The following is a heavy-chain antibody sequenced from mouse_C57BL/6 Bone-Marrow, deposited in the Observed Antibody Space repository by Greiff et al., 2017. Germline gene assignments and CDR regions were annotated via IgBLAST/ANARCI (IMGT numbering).Heavy chain of an antibody. CDR3: ARRIRYGNYGFDY. D-gene: IGHD2-10*02. CDR2: IDPSDSET. V-gene: IGHV1-52*01. CDR1: GYTFTSYW. Sequence: VQLQQPGAELVRPGSSVKLSCKASGYTFTSYWMHWVKQRPIQGLEWIGNIDPSDSETHYNQKFKDKATLTVDKSSSTAYMQLSSLTSEDSAVYYCARRIRYGNYGFDYWGQGTTLTVSS. J-gene: IGHJ2*01.